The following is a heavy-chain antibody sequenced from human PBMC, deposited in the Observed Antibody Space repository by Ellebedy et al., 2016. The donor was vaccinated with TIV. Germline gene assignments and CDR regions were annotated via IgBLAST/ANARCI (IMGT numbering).Heavy chain of an antibody. CDR3: ASPTRGYTHGFDY. Sequence: MPSEILSLTCTVSGGSISSDNYYWGWIRQPPGKGLEWIGSVYFSGRTYYNPSFKSRVTTSVDTSQNQFSLKLSSVTAADTAVYYCASPTRGYTHGFDYWGQGLLVTVSS. D-gene: IGHD5-18*01. CDR1: GGSISSDNYY. V-gene: IGHV4-39*01. CDR2: VYFSGRT. J-gene: IGHJ4*02.